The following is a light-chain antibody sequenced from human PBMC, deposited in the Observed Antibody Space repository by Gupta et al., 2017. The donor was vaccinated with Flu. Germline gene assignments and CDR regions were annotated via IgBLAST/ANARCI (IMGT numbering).Light chain of an antibody. V-gene: IGKV3-11*01. J-gene: IGKJ1*01. CDR1: QSVSTY. CDR2: DAS. CDR3: QQQSNWPRT. Sequence: EIVLTQSPATLSLSPGERATLSCRASQSVSTYLAWYQQRPGQAPRLLIYDASSRATGLPARFSGSGSGTEFTLTISSREPEDFAVYYCQQQSNWPRTFGQGTKVEV.